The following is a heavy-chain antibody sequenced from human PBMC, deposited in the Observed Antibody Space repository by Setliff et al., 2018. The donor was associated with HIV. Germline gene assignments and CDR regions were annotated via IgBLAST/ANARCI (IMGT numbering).Heavy chain of an antibody. CDR2: IISRGNT. CDR3: ASARIPTGGTSTSLDF. J-gene: IGHJ4*02. V-gene: IGHV3-23*01. CDR1: GFTFRSYA. Sequence: GESLKISCAVSGFTFRSYAVSWVRQAPGKGLEWVSTIISRGNTYYADSVKGRFTISRDNSKNTLYLQMNSLRTEDTAVYYCASARIPTGGTSTSLDFWGQGTLVTVSS. D-gene: IGHD1-1*01.